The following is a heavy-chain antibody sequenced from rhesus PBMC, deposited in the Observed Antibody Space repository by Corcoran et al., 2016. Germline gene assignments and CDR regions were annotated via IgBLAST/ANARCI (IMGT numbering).Heavy chain of an antibody. CDR1: GYSISSGYG. D-gene: IGHD5-42*01. Sequence: QVQLQESGPGLVKPSETLSLTCAVSGYSISSGYGWSWIRQPPGKGLEWIGYIGGRSGSTNYNPSLKSRVTISKDTSKNQFSLKLSSVTAADTAVYYCARGEVGGSFDVWGAGVLVTVSS. J-gene: IGHJ5-1*01. CDR3: ARGEVGGSFDV. CDR2: IGGRSGST. V-gene: IGHV4-127*01.